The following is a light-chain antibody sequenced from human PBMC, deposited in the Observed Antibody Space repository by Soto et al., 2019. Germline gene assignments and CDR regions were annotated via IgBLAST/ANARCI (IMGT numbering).Light chain of an antibody. CDR1: KSVSSN. J-gene: IGKJ1*01. CDR3: QQYNNWPRM. CDR2: RAS. V-gene: IGKV3-15*01. Sequence: EIVMTQSPATLSVSPGERATLSCRASKSVSSNLAWYQQKPGQAPSLLIYRASTRATGIPARFSGSGSGTEVPLTIGSEQSEDFGVYYCQQYNNWPRMVGQGTKVEIK.